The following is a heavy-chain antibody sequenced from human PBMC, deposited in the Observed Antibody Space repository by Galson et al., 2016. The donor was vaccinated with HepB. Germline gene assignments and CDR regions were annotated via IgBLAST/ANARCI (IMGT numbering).Heavy chain of an antibody. D-gene: IGHD2-21*01. J-gene: IGHJ4*02. V-gene: IGHV3-48*02. CDR3: VREYYGRLGQ. Sequence: SLRLSCAASGFSLSHYGMTWVRLAPGRGLEWISFISNTSPTTYYADSVRGRFTTSRDNAKNSLYLELNSLRDEDTAVYFCVREYYGRLGQWGQGTLVTVSS. CDR2: ISNTSPTT. CDR1: GFSLSHYG.